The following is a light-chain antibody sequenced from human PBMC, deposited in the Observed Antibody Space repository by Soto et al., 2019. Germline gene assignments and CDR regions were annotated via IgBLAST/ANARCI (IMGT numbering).Light chain of an antibody. J-gene: IGKJ2*01. CDR3: QLYGSSPPRYT. CDR1: QSVRTN. V-gene: IGKV3-20*01. CDR2: GAS. Sequence: EVMMTQFPDTVSVTPGETVTLSCGASQSVRTNLAWYQQKPGQAPRLLIYGASNRATGIPDRFSGSGSGTDFTLTISRLEPEDFAVYFCQLYGSSPPRYTFGQGTKVDIK.